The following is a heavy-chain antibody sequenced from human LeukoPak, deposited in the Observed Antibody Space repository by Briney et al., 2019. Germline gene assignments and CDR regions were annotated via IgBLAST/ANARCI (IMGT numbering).Heavy chain of an antibody. CDR1: GGSISSYY. J-gene: IGHJ6*02. V-gene: IGHV4-59*01. CDR3: ARLDLPYGMDV. CDR2: IYYSGST. Sequence: SETLSLTCTVSGGSISSYYWSWLRQPPGKGLEWIGYIYYSGSTNYNPSLKSRVTISVDTSKNQFSLKLSSVTAADTAVYYCARLDLPYGMDVWGQGTTVTVSS.